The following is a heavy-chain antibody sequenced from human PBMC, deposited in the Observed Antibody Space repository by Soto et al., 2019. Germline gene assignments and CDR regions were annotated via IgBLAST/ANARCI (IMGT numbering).Heavy chain of an antibody. CDR2: ISAYNGNT. CDR3: ARDDEYCSSTSCHAIFDY. D-gene: IGHD2-2*01. Sequence: ASVKVSCKASCYTFTSYGISWVRQAPGQGLEWMGWISAYNGNTNYAQKLQGRVTMTTDTSTSTAYMELRSLRSDDTAVYYCARDDEYCSSTSCHAIFDYWGQGTLVTVSS. V-gene: IGHV1-18*01. CDR1: CYTFTSYG. J-gene: IGHJ4*02.